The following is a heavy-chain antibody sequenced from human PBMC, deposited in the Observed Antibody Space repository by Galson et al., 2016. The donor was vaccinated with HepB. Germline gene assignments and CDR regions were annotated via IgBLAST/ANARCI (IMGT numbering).Heavy chain of an antibody. V-gene: IGHV5-51*01. D-gene: IGHD6-19*01. Sequence: KVSCKGSGYSFTNYWIGWVRQMPGKGLEWMGIIWPGDSDSRYSPSFQGQVTMSVDKSISTAYLQWDTLKASDTAIYYCVRAGSGWYPFDYWGQGTLVSVSS. CDR3: VRAGSGWYPFDY. CDR2: IWPGDSDS. J-gene: IGHJ4*02. CDR1: GYSFTNYW.